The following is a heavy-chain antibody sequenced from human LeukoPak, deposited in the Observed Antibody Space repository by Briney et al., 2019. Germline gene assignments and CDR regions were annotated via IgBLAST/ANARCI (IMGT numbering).Heavy chain of an antibody. Sequence: PGGCLRLSCAASGFTFSSYGMHWVRQAPGKGLEWVAVIWYDGSNKYYADSVKGRFTISRDNSKNTLYLQINSLRAVDTALYYCARMSRIVVVPAAPLDYWGQGTLLT. CDR3: ARMSRIVVVPAAPLDY. J-gene: IGHJ4*02. CDR2: IWYDGSNK. V-gene: IGHV3-33*01. CDR1: GFTFSSYG. D-gene: IGHD2-2*01.